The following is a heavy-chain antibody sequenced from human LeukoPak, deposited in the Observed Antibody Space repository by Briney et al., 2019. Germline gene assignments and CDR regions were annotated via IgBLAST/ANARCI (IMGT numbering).Heavy chain of an antibody. V-gene: IGHV3-7*04. Sequence: GGSLRLSCAASGFTFSSNWMSWVRQAPGKGLEWVANIKHDGSEKYYVDSVKGRFTISRDNAKNSLYLQMNSLRAEDTAVYYCARVGYFAGYYWGQGTLVTVSS. J-gene: IGHJ4*02. CDR3: ARVGYFAGYY. D-gene: IGHD3-9*01. CDR2: IKHDGSEK. CDR1: GFTFSSNW.